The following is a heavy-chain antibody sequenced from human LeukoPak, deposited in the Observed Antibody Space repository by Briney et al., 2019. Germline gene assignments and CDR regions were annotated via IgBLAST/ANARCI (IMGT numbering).Heavy chain of an antibody. Sequence: SETLSLPCVVYGGSLCGSYWNWCRQPPGKGLEWIGEINHSGSTNYNPSLKSRVTISVDTSTNQFSLKLSAVTAEDTAVYYCARVPLYADSSGLDYWGQGTLVTVSS. CDR2: INHSGST. D-gene: IGHD3-22*01. CDR1: GGSLCGSY. CDR3: ARVPLYADSSGLDY. J-gene: IGHJ4*02. V-gene: IGHV4-34*01.